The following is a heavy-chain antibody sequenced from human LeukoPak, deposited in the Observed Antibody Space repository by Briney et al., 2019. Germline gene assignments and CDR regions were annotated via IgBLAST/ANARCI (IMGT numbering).Heavy chain of an antibody. D-gene: IGHD3-22*01. CDR3: ARGSDGYYYYPDY. CDR1: GGSISSYY. J-gene: IGHJ4*02. V-gene: IGHV4-59*01. CDR2: IYYSGST. Sequence: SETLSLTCTVSGGSISSYYWSWVRQPPGKGLEWIGYIYYSGSTNYNPSLKSRVTISVDTSKNQFSLKLSSVTAADTAVYYCARGSDGYYYYPDYWGQGTLVTVSS.